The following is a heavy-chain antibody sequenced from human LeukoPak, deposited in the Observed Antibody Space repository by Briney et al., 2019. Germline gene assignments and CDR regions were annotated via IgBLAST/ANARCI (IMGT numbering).Heavy chain of an antibody. D-gene: IGHD3-3*01. CDR3: ARIGLYYVFGRVYSSSYYYTVRDV. J-gene: IGHJ6*02. CDR2: MNPNSGNT. Sequence: GASVKVSCKASGYTFTSYDINWVRQATGQGLEWMGWMNPNSGNTGYAQKFQGRVTMTRNTSISTAYMELSSLRSEDTAVYYCARIGLYYVFGRVYSSSYYYTVRDVWAQGTRVTVSS. CDR1: GYTFTSYD. V-gene: IGHV1-8*01.